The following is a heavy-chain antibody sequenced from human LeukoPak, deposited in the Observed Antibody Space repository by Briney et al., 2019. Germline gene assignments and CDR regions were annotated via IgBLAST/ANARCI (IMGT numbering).Heavy chain of an antibody. V-gene: IGHV3-23*01. CDR2: ISGSGDST. Sequence: GGSLRLSCAASGFSFSNYGMNWVRQAPGRGLEWVSTISGSGDSTYYADSVRGRFTISRDNSKNTLYLQMNSLRAEDTAVYYCAKSPNYYDSSGYVDYWGQGTLVTVSS. CDR3: AKSPNYYDSSGYVDY. CDR1: GFSFSNYG. D-gene: IGHD3-22*01. J-gene: IGHJ4*02.